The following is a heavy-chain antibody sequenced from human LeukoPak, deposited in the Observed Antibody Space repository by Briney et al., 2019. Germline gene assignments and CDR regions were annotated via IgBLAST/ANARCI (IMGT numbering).Heavy chain of an antibody. CDR1: GYSFTTYW. CDR3: ARVLAYSSSWYGDY. V-gene: IGHV5-51*01. CDR2: IYPVDSDT. J-gene: IGHJ4*02. D-gene: IGHD6-13*01. Sequence: GESLKIFCKGSGYSFTTYWIGWVRQMPGKGLEWMGIIYPVDSDTRYSPSFQGQVTISADKSITTAYLQWSSLKASDTAMYYCARVLAYSSSWYGDYWGQGTLVTVSS.